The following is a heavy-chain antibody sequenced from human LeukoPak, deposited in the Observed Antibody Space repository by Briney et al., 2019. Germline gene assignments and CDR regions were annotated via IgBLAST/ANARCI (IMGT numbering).Heavy chain of an antibody. V-gene: IGHV3-48*03. CDR1: GFTFSSYE. CDR3: ARDRGVSDSSGAYYYYMDV. CDR2: ISSSGSTI. D-gene: IGHD6-19*01. Sequence: AGGSLRLSCAASGFTFSSYEMNWVRQAPGKGLEWVSYISSSGSTIYYADSVKGRFTISRDNAKNSLYLQMNSLRAEDTAVYYCARDRGVSDSSGAYYYYMDVWGKGTTVTISS. J-gene: IGHJ6*03.